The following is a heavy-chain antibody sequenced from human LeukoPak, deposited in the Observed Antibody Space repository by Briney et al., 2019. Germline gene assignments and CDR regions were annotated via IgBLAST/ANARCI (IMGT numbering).Heavy chain of an antibody. J-gene: IGHJ6*03. CDR3: ARPKGYGDYEYMDV. V-gene: IGHV3-53*01. Sequence: GGSLRLSCAASGFTVSSNYMSWVRQAPGKGLEWVSVIYSGGSTYYADSVKGRFTISRDNSKSTLYLQMNSLRAEDTAVYYCARPKGYGDYEYMDVWGKGTTVTVSS. CDR2: IYSGGST. CDR1: GFTVSSNY. D-gene: IGHD4-17*01.